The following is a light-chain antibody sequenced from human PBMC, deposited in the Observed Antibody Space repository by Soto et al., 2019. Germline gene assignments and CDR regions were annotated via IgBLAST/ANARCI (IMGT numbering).Light chain of an antibody. Sequence: DLQMTQSPSTLSASVGDRVTITCRASQSISSWLAWYQQKPGKAPKLLIYKASSLESGVSTRFSVSVSGTEFTLTISSLQVEDFATYYCRQYNNYSYTFGQGTKLEIK. V-gene: IGKV1-5*03. CDR1: QSISSW. CDR2: KAS. J-gene: IGKJ2*01. CDR3: RQYNNYSYT.